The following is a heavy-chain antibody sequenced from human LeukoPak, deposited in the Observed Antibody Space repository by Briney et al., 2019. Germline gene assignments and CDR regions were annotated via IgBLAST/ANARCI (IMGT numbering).Heavy chain of an antibody. Sequence: PGGSLRLSCATSGXIFSNYWMSWVRQAPGKGLEWVANIKQDGSNKYYVDSVKGRFTISRDNAKNSLYLQMNSLRAEDTAIYFCARDVWTYYDSWSGYSDFWGQGTLVTVSS. D-gene: IGHD3-3*01. V-gene: IGHV3-7*05. CDR2: IKQDGSNK. J-gene: IGHJ4*02. CDR1: GXIFSNYW. CDR3: ARDVWTYYDSWSGYSDF.